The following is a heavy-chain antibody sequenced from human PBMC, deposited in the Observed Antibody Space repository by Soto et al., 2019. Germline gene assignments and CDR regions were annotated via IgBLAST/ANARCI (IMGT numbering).Heavy chain of an antibody. J-gene: IGHJ6*02. CDR1: GGTFSSSG. CDR3: ARWPQPRYTADPYAVDV. Sequence: QVHLVQSGTEVKKPGSSVKVSCKASGGTFSSSGFSRVRQAPGQGLEWMGMIVPSLDTTNYAQKFKAIVTITADEVTSTAYMELRRLRSEDTAVYYCARWPQPRYTADPYAVDVWGQGTRVIVSS. CDR2: IVPSLDTT. D-gene: IGHD3-16*02. V-gene: IGHV1-69*11.